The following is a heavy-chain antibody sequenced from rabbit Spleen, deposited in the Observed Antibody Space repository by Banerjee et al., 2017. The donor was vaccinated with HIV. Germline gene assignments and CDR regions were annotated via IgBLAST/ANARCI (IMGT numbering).Heavy chain of an antibody. D-gene: IGHD8-1*01. CDR2: IDPVFGIT. Sequence: QSLEESGGGLVKPGASLTLTCKASGFTLSSYYMNWVRQAPGKGLEWIGYIDPVFGITYYASWVNGRFSISRENAQNTVFLQMTSLTAADTATYFCARDGAGGSYFALWGPGTLVTV. V-gene: IGHV1S7*01. CDR3: ARDGAGGSYFAL. J-gene: IGHJ4*01. CDR1: GFTLSSYY.